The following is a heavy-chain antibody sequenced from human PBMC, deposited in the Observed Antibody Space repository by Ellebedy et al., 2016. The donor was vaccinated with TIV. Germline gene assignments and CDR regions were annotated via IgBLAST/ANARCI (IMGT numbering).Heavy chain of an antibody. D-gene: IGHD5-12*01. Sequence: PGGSLRLSCAASGFTFDDYGLHWVRQAPGKGLEWVSGISWNSGRIGYADSVKGRFTISRDNAKKSLYLQMNSLREEDTALYYCAKVAYSGYEYFYFDYWGQGTLVTVSS. CDR1: GFTFDDYG. V-gene: IGHV3-9*01. CDR3: AKVAYSGYEYFYFDY. J-gene: IGHJ4*02. CDR2: ISWNSGRI.